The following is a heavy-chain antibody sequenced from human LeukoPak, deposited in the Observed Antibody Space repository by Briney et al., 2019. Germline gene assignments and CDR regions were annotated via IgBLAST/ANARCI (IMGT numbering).Heavy chain of an antibody. CDR2: IYTSGST. J-gene: IGHJ6*03. Sequence: SETLSLTCTVSGGSISSYYWSWIRQPAGKGLEWIGRIYTSGSTNYNPSLKSRVTMSVDTSKNQFSLKLSSVTAADTAVYYCARDLLGLRGYYYYYMDVWGKGTTVTVSS. V-gene: IGHV4-4*07. CDR1: GGSISSYY. D-gene: IGHD5-12*01. CDR3: ARDLLGLRGYYYYYMDV.